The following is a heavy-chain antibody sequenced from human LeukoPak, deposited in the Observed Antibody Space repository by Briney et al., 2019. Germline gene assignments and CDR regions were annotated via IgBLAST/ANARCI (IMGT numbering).Heavy chain of an antibody. CDR1: GFTFSTYA. V-gene: IGHV3-23*01. D-gene: IGHD1-26*01. J-gene: IGHJ4*02. Sequence: PGGSLRLSCAASGFTFSTYAMSWVRRVPGKGLEWVSAISGSGGSTYYADSVKGRFTISRDNSKNTLYLQMNSLRAEDTAVYYCAKNTPVFSIVGATDRWGQGTLVTVSS. CDR3: AKNTPVFSIVGATDR. CDR2: ISGSGGST.